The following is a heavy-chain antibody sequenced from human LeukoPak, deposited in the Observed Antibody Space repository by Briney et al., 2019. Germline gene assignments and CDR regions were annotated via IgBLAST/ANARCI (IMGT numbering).Heavy chain of an antibody. CDR2: ISSSGSTV. V-gene: IGHV3-11*04. J-gene: IGHJ4*02. CDR3: ARARGYTSVGNY. D-gene: IGHD5-18*01. CDR1: GFTFSDYY. Sequence: GGSLRLSCAASGFTFSDYYMSWIRQAPGKGLEWVSYISSSGSTVYYADPVKGRFTISRDNAKNSLYLQMSSLRAEDTAVYYCARARGYTSVGNYWGQGTLVTVSS.